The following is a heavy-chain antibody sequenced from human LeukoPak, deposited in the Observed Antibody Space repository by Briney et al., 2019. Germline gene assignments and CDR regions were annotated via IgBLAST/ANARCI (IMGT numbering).Heavy chain of an antibody. J-gene: IGHJ4*02. V-gene: IGHV4-59*01. CDR1: GFPFSSYA. CDR3: AKTSSSSWAPLDY. Sequence: GSLRLSCSASGFPFSSYAMHWVRQPPGKGLEWIGYIYYSGSTNYNPSLKSRVTISIDTSKNQFSLKLSSVTAADTAVYYCAKTSSSSWAPLDYWGQGTLVTVSS. CDR2: IYYSGST. D-gene: IGHD6-13*01.